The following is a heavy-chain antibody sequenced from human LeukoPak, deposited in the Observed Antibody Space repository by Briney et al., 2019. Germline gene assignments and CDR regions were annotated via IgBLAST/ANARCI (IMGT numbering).Heavy chain of an antibody. V-gene: IGHV1-18*01. Sequence: GASVKVSCTASGYTFTSCGISWVRQAPGQGLEWMGWISAYNGNTNYAQKLQGRVTMTTDTSTSTAYMELRSLRSDDTAVYYCARRENYDFWSGVDYWGQGTLVTVSS. CDR3: ARRENYDFWSGVDY. CDR1: GYTFTSCG. CDR2: ISAYNGNT. D-gene: IGHD3-3*01. J-gene: IGHJ4*02.